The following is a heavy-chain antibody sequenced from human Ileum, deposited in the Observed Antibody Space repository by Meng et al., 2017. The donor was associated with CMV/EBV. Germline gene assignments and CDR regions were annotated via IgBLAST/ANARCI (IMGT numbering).Heavy chain of an antibody. J-gene: IGHJ4*02. CDR1: GYIFSNFG. CDR2: LSIHDGHT. V-gene: IGHV1-18*01. Sequence: RASGYIFSNFGITWVRQAPGKGLEWMGYLSIHDGHTTYAKNVQGRVTMTADISTSTGYMELTSLTSDDTAVYYCAREFRVRWELGHWGQGTLVTVSS. CDR3: AREFRVRWELGH. D-gene: IGHD4-23*01.